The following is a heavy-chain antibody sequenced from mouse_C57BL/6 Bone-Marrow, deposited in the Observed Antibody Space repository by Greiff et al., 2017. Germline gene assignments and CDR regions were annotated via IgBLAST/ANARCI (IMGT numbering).Heavy chain of an antibody. D-gene: IGHD2-2*01. V-gene: IGHV8-8*01. CDR3: ARSFYYGYPWFAY. Sequence: QVTLKVSGPGILQPSQTLSLTCSFSGFSLSTFGMGVGWIRQPSGKGLEWLAPIWWDADKYYNPALKSRLTISKDTSKNQIFLKIANVDTADTATYYCARSFYYGYPWFAYWGQGTLVTVSA. CDR1: GFSLSTFGMG. J-gene: IGHJ3*01. CDR2: IWWDADK.